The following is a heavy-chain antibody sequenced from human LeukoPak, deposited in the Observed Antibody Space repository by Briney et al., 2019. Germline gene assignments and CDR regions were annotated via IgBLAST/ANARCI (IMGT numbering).Heavy chain of an antibody. J-gene: IGHJ4*02. CDR1: GFIFSSYS. CDR3: AKRGYCSGGSCRPASAPFDY. D-gene: IGHD2-15*01. Sequence: GGSLRPSCAASGFIFSSYSMSWVRQAPGKGLEWVSVITGSGGNTYYADSVKGRFTISKDNSKNTVYLQMSSLRVDDTAVYYCAKRGYCSGGSCRPASAPFDYWGQGTLVTVSS. CDR2: ITGSGGNT. V-gene: IGHV3-23*01.